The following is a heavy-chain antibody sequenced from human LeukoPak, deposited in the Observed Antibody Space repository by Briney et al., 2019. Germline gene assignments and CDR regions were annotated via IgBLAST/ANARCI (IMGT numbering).Heavy chain of an antibody. J-gene: IGHJ4*02. CDR3: AKHPGSSWYWGLDY. V-gene: IGHV3-23*01. CDR2: ISGSGGST. CDR1: GFTFSSYA. Sequence: GGSLRLSCAASGFTFSSYAMSWVRQAPGKGLEWVSAISGSGGSTYYADSVKGRFTISRDNSKNTLYLQMNSLRAEDTAVYYCAKHPGSSWYWGLDYWGQGTLVTVSS. D-gene: IGHD6-13*01.